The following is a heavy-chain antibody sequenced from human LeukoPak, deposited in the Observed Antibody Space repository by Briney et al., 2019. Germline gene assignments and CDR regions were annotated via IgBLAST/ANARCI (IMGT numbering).Heavy chain of an antibody. D-gene: IGHD2-2*01. CDR3: ARDRSASYYLYYGLDV. CDR1: GGSINSGDSY. CDR2: IHYSGTT. J-gene: IGHJ6*02. V-gene: IGHV4-30-4*01. Sequence: SETLSLTCTVSGGSINSGDSYWTWIRQPQGKGLEWIGYIHYSGTTYYNPSLKSRVTISVATSKNQFSLKVNSVTAADTAVYYCARDRSASYYLYYGLDVWGQGTTVTVSS.